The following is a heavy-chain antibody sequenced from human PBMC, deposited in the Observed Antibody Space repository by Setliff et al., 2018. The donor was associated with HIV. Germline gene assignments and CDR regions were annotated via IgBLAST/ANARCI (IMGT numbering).Heavy chain of an antibody. D-gene: IGHD6-13*01. J-gene: IGHJ3*01. CDR3: AREKYSTDWTQQNAFDL. Sequence: SETLSLTCTVFGGSIRDYYWSWVRQAPGKELEWIGYISHSGSTNYNPSLRSRVTISLDMSKNQFSLKLKSMTAADTAVYYCAREKYSTDWTQQNAFDLWGQGIKVTVSS. CDR1: GGSIRDYY. CDR2: ISHSGST. V-gene: IGHV4-59*12.